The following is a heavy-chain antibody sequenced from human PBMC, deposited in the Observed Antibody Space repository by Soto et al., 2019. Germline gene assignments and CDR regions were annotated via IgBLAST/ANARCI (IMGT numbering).Heavy chain of an antibody. V-gene: IGHV4-4*07. CDR1: GGSISSYY. D-gene: IGHD3-10*01. Sequence: QVQLQESGPGLVKPSETLSLTCTVSGGSISSYYWCWIRQPAGKGLEWIGRIYTSGSTNYNPSLKSRVTMSVDTSKNQFSLKLSSVTAADTAVYYCARNKYYYGSGKFDPWGKGTLVTVSS. CDR2: IYTSGST. CDR3: ARNKYYYGSGKFDP. J-gene: IGHJ5*02.